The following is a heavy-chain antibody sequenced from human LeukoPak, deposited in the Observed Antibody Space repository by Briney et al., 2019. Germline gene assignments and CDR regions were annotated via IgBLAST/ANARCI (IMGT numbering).Heavy chain of an antibody. V-gene: IGHV1-46*01. J-gene: IGHJ6*03. D-gene: IGHD6-6*01. Sequence: ASVKVSCKASGYTFTSYYMHWVRQAPGQGLEWMGIINPSGGSTSYAQKFQGRVTMTRDMSTSTVYMELSSLRSEDTAVYYCARDRYSGSSDYYYYYMDVWGKGTTVTVSS. CDR2: INPSGGST. CDR3: ARDRYSGSSDYYYYYMDV. CDR1: GYTFTSYY.